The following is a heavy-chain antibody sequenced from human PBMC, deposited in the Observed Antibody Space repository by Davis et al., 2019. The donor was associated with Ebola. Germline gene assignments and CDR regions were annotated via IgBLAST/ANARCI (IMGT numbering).Heavy chain of an antibody. CDR2: FYPTDSDV. V-gene: IGHV5-51*01. D-gene: IGHD2-15*01. CDR1: GYRFTTYW. Sequence: GESLKISCKGTGYRFTTYWIGWVRQMPGKGLEWMGTFYPTDSDVRYSPFFKGQVMMSGDNSISTAYLQWSSLETSDTAIYYCARGVVGGPADYWGQGTLVTVSS. CDR3: ARGVVGGPADY. J-gene: IGHJ4*02.